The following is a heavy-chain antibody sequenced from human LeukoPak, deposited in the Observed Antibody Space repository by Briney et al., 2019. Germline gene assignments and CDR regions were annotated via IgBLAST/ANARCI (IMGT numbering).Heavy chain of an antibody. Sequence: GGSLRLSCAASGFTFSSYGMHWVRQAPGKGLEWVAVIWYDGSNKYYGDSVKGRFTISRENSKNTLYLQMNSLRAEDTAVYYCARDTRDGYNDWYLDLWGRGTLVTVSS. V-gene: IGHV3-33*01. CDR2: IWYDGSNK. D-gene: IGHD5-24*01. CDR1: GFTFSSYG. J-gene: IGHJ2*01. CDR3: ARDTRDGYNDWYLDL.